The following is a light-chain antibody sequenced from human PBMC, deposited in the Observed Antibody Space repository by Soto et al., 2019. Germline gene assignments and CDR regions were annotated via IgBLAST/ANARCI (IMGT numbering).Light chain of an antibody. V-gene: IGKV3-11*01. CDR2: DSS. Sequence: EIELTQSPATLSLSPGETATLSCRASQNVDKFLAWYQQRPGQPPRLLSFDSSNRATGVPVRFSGSGSGTVFTLTIGSREPEDSAVYYCQQRKNWPPITFGQGTRLEIK. CDR3: QQRKNWPPIT. CDR1: QNVDKF. J-gene: IGKJ5*01.